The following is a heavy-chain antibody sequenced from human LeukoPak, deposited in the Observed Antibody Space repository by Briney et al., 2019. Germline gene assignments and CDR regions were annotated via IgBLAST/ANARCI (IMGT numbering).Heavy chain of an antibody. Sequence: GGSLRLSCAASGFTFSSYGMHWVRQAPGKGLEWVAVISYDGSNKYYADSVKGRFTISRDNAKNSLYLQMNSLTAEDTAVYYCARDYTYSSGSRYYDRFDYWGQGTLVTVSS. V-gene: IGHV3-30*03. J-gene: IGHJ4*02. CDR1: GFTFSSYG. CDR3: ARDYTYSSGSRYYDRFDY. CDR2: ISYDGSNK. D-gene: IGHD2-15*01.